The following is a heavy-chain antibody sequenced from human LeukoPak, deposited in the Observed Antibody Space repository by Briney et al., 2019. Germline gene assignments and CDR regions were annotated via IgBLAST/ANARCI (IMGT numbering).Heavy chain of an antibody. J-gene: IGHJ3*02. CDR1: VYAFTSCY. V-gene: IGHV1-46*01. CDR3: ASVLGDSSGRDAFGI. CDR2: INFSRGST. D-gene: IGHD3-22*01. Sequence: SVTVSFKASVYAFTSCYMHWVRHAPSQGLELVGIINFSRGSTSYEQKFQGRVTMTRDRSRSTVYRERSSLRPEDTAVYYCASVLGDSSGRDAFGISNEGTMVTVSS.